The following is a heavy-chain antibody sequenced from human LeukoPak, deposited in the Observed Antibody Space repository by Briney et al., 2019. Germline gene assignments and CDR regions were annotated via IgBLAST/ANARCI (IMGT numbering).Heavy chain of an antibody. J-gene: IGHJ4*02. Sequence: GGSLRLSCAASGFTFSSYGMHWVRQAPGKGLEWVAFIRYDGSNKYYADSVKGRFTISRDNSKNTLYLQMNSLRAEDTAVYYCARSPGGGYYPDYFDYWGQGTLVTVSS. D-gene: IGHD3-22*01. CDR3: ARSPGGGYYPDYFDY. CDR2: IRYDGSNK. CDR1: GFTFSSYG. V-gene: IGHV3-30*02.